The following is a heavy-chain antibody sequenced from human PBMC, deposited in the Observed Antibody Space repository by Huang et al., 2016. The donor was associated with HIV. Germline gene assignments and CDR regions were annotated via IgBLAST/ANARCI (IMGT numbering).Heavy chain of an antibody. V-gene: IGHV4-39*01. Sequence: QMRFQESGPGLVKPSGTLSLTCNVSGGSINTGRYYRGWIRQPPGKGLEWVGSIYYTGKMHYDPSLKGRLTMSADTSKNQLSLNLSAVTAAVTAIYYCARNHDFWRGRMFAISYFDVWGRGTLVTVAS. CDR3: ARNHDFWRGRMFAISYFDV. CDR2: IYYTGKM. J-gene: IGHJ2*01. D-gene: IGHD3-3*01. CDR1: GGSINTGRYY.